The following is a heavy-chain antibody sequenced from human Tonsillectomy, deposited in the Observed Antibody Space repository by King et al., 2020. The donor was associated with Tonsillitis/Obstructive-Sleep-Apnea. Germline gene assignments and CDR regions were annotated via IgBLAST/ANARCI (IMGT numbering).Heavy chain of an antibody. CDR1: GGSISTYY. D-gene: IGHD2-21*02. CDR3: AREKRDCPRVDD. V-gene: IGHV4-4*07. J-gene: IGHJ4*02. Sequence: QLQESGPGLVKPSETLSLTCTVSGGSISTYYWSWIRQPAGKGLEWIGRIYTSGSTNYNPSLKSRVTMSVDKSKNQFSLKLSTVTAGDTAVYYCAREKRDCPRVDDWGQGTLVNVSA. CDR2: IYTSGST.